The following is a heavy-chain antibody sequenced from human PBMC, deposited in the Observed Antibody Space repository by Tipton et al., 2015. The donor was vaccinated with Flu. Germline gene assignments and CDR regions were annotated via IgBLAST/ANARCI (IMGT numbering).Heavy chain of an antibody. CDR1: GYTFTDYY. J-gene: IGHJ6*03. CDR3: ARDFSSSWRSIYYYYYMDV. D-gene: IGHD6-13*01. Sequence: QLVQSGAEVKKPGASVKVSCKASGYTFTDYYMHWVRQAPGQGLEWMGWINPNSGGTSYPQKFQGRVTMTRDTSISTAYMELSRLRSDDTAVYYCARDFSSSWRSIYYYYYMDVWGKGTTVTVSS. V-gene: IGHV1-2*02. CDR2: INPNSGGT.